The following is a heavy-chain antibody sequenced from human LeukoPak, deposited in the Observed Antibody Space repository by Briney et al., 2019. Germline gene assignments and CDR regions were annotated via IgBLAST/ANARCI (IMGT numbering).Heavy chain of an antibody. D-gene: IGHD2-2*01. CDR2: INPSGGST. CDR3: ARDLGVVPAAINWFDP. V-gene: IGHV1-46*01. Sequence: ASVKVSCKASGGTFSSYAISWVRQAPGQGLEWMGIINPSGGSTSYAQKFQGRVTMTRDTSTSTVYMELSSLRSEDTAVYYCARDLGVVPAAINWFDPWGQGTLVTVSS. J-gene: IGHJ5*02. CDR1: GGTFSSYA.